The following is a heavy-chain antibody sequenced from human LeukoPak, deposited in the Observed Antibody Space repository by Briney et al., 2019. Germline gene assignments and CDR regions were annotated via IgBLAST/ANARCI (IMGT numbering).Heavy chain of an antibody. CDR2: IYGGGDT. D-gene: IGHD6-19*01. V-gene: IGHV3-53*01. CDR3: AVLTSGWCFQH. CDR1: GFTVSSVY. Sequence: GGSLRLSCAASGFTVSSVYMSWVRQAPGKGLEWVSIIYGGGDTYYADSVKGRFTISRDNSKNTLYLQMNSLRAEDTAVHYCAVLTSGWCFQHWGQGTLVTVSS. J-gene: IGHJ1*01.